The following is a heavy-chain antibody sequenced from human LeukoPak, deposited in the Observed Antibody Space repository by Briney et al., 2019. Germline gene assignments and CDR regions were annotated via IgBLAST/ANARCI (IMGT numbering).Heavy chain of an antibody. V-gene: IGHV4-34*01. Sequence: SETLSLTCAVYGGSFSGYYWSWIRQPPGKGLEWIGEINHSGSTNYNPSLKSRVTISVDTSKNQFSLKLSSVTAADTAVYYCARGVVVVPAATGDWFDPWGQGILVTVSS. J-gene: IGHJ5*02. CDR1: GGSFSGYY. D-gene: IGHD2-2*01. CDR3: ARGVVVVPAATGDWFDP. CDR2: INHSGST.